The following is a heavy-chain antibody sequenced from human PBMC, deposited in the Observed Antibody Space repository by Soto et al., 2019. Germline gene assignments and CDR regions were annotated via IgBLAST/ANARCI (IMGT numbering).Heavy chain of an antibody. D-gene: IGHD2-2*01. CDR3: AREDGYCSSTSCYEGGDYYYYYGMDV. J-gene: IGHJ6*02. CDR2: IIPIFGTA. V-gene: IGHV1-69*01. CDR1: GSPFSSYA. Sequence: SVKVSCKASGSPFSSYATGWVRQAPGQGLEWMGGIIPIFGTANYAQKFQGRVTITADESTSTAYMELSSLRSEDTAVYYCAREDGYCSSTSCYEGGDYYYYYGMDVWGQGTTVTVSS.